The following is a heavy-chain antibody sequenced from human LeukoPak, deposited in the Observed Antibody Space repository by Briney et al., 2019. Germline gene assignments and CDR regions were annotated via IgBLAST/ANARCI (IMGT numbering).Heavy chain of an antibody. D-gene: IGHD2-15*01. V-gene: IGHV4-4*02. CDR2: IYHSGST. J-gene: IGHJ4*02. CDR1: GGSISSSNW. Sequence: SETLSLTCAVSGGSISSSNWWSWVRQPPGKGLEWIGEIYHSGSTNYNPSLKSRVTMSVDKSKNQFSLKLSSVTAADTAVYYCARLVVVVAAYYFDYWGQGTLVTVSS. CDR3: ARLVVVVAAYYFDY.